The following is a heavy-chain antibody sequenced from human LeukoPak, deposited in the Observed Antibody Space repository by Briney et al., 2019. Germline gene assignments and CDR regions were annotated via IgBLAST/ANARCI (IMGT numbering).Heavy chain of an antibody. V-gene: IGHV4-59*01. D-gene: IGHD3-3*01. CDR1: GGSISNYY. J-gene: IGHJ4*02. CDR2: LYYSGDT. Sequence: SETLSLTCSVSGGSISNYYWSRIRQPPGKGLEWIGYLYYSGDTNYNPSLKSRVTISVDTSKNQFSLSLSSVTAADTAVYYCASSHPLGSNNDYYTPFDYWGLGTLVTVSS. CDR3: ASSHPLGSNNDYYTPFDY.